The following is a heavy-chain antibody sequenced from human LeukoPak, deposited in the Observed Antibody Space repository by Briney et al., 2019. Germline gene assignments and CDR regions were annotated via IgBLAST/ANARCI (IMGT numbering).Heavy chain of an antibody. Sequence: ASVKVSCKASGYTFTSYGISWVRQAPGQGLEWMGWISAYNGNTNYAQKLQGRVTMTTDTSTSTAYMELRSLRSDDTAVYYCARELEWFGELSWFDPWGQGTLVTVSS. D-gene: IGHD3-10*01. CDR2: ISAYNGNT. CDR3: ARELEWFGELSWFDP. CDR1: GYTFTSYG. J-gene: IGHJ5*02. V-gene: IGHV1-18*01.